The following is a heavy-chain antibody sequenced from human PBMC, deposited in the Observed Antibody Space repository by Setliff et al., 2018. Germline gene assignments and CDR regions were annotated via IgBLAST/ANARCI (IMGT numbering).Heavy chain of an antibody. V-gene: IGHV4-61*09. J-gene: IGHJ4*02. D-gene: IGHD3-22*01. CDR3: ARGRYYESNSYYFPFDF. Sequence: PSETLSLTCTVSGASISSGNYYWIWIRQPAGKALEWLGHIFARGSMNYNPSLRSRITISQDRSENQFSLTLSSVTAADTAVYYCARGRYYESNSYYFPFDFWGQGMLVTV. CDR1: GASISSGNYY. CDR2: IFARGSM.